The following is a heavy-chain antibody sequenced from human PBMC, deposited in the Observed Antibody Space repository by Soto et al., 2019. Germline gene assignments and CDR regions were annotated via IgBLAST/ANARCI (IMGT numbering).Heavy chain of an antibody. CDR2: IYYSGST. CDR1: GGSISSYY. Sequence: SETLSLTCTVSGGSISSYYWSWIRQPPGKGLEWIGYIYYSGSTNYNPSLKSRVIISVDTAKNQFSLRLSSVSAADTAVYYCTGAYYNVSGYSLDPWGQGTSVTVS. CDR3: TGAYYNVSGYSLDP. J-gene: IGHJ5*02. D-gene: IGHD3-22*01. V-gene: IGHV4-59*01.